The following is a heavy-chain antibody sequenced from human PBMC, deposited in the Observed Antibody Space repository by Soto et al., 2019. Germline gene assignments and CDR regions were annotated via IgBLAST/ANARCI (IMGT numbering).Heavy chain of an antibody. J-gene: IGHJ6*02. Sequence: GASVKVSCKASGYTFTSYYMHWVRQAPGQGLEWMGIINPSGSSTRYAQKFQGRVTMTRDTSTSTVYMELSSLRSEDTAVYYCARPTQNVLRYFDWLLDYYYGMDVWGQGTTVTV. V-gene: IGHV1-46*03. CDR3: ARPTQNVLRYFDWLLDYYYGMDV. D-gene: IGHD3-9*01. CDR1: GYTFTSYY. CDR2: INPSGSST.